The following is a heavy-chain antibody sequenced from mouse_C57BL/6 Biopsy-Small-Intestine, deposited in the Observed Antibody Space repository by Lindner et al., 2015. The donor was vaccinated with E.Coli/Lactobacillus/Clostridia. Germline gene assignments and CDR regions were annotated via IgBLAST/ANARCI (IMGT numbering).Heavy chain of an antibody. V-gene: IGHV1-42*01. CDR2: INPSTGGT. CDR3: ARSHAEGDY. CDR1: GYSFTGYY. J-gene: IGHJ2*01. Sequence: VQLQESGPELVKPGASVKISCKASGYSFTGYYMDWVKQSPEKSLEWIGTINPSTGGTTYNQKFKAKATLTADKSSSTAYMQLKSLTSEDSAVYYCARSHAEGDYWGQGTTLTVSS.